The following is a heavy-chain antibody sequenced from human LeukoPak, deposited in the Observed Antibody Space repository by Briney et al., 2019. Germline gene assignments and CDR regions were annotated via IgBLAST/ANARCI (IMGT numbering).Heavy chain of an antibody. Sequence: GRSLRLSCAASGFTFSSYGMHWVRQAPGKGLEWVAVIWYDGSNKYYADSVKGRFTISRDNSKNTLYLQTNSLRAEDTAVYYCARDSGSYPGIFDYWGQGTLVTVSS. D-gene: IGHD1-26*01. CDR2: IWYDGSNK. V-gene: IGHV3-33*01. J-gene: IGHJ4*02. CDR3: ARDSGSYPGIFDY. CDR1: GFTFSSYG.